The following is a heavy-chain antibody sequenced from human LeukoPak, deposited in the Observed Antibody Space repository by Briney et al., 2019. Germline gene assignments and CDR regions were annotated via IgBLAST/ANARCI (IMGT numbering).Heavy chain of an antibody. D-gene: IGHD1-26*01. J-gene: IGHJ4*02. Sequence: SETLSLTCTVSGYSISSGYYWGWIRQPPGKGLEWIGSIYHSGSTYYNPSLKSRVTISVDTSKNQLSLKLSSVTAADTAVYYCARDLVGATTDYWGQGTLVTVSS. CDR1: GYSISSGYY. V-gene: IGHV4-38-2*02. CDR2: IYHSGST. CDR3: ARDLVGATTDY.